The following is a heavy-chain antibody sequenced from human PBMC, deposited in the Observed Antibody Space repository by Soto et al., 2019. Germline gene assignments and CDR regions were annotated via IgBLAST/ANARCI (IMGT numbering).Heavy chain of an antibody. Sequence: EVQLLESGGGLEQPGGSLRLSCAASGFPFSIYAMTWVRQTPGKGLEWVSTISGTNDNTYYADSVKGRFTIARDNSKNTLYLQMNSLRADDTAVYYCAKEAAWGPYYFDYWGRGTLVTVSS. J-gene: IGHJ4*02. CDR1: GFPFSIYA. V-gene: IGHV3-23*01. D-gene: IGHD2-15*01. CDR2: ISGTNDNT. CDR3: AKEAAWGPYYFDY.